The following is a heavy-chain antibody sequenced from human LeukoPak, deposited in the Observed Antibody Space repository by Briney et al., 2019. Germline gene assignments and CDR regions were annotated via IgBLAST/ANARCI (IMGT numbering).Heavy chain of an antibody. Sequence: ASVKVSCKASGYSFTGYYMHWVRQAPGQGLEWMGLINPSGSSTLYAQKFQGRVTMTRNTSISTAYMELSSLRSEDTAVYYCARDNGGTAMAYYYYYYMDVWGKGTTVTISS. CDR3: ARDNGGTAMAYYYYYYMDV. V-gene: IGHV1-46*01. D-gene: IGHD5-18*01. CDR1: GYSFTGYY. CDR2: INPSGSST. J-gene: IGHJ6*03.